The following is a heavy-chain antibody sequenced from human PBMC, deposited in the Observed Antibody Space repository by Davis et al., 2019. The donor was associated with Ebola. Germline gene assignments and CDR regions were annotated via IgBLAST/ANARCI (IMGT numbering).Heavy chain of an antibody. Sequence: ASVKVSCKASGYTFSRHPMIWVRQAPGQGLEWMGWINPHNGNTNYAQNVQGRVTMTTDTSTSTAYMEVGILRSDDTAVYYCARAQFPTTSDHWGQGTLVTVSS. CDR1: GYTFSRHP. CDR3: ARAQFPTTSDH. V-gene: IGHV1-18*01. CDR2: INPHNGNT. J-gene: IGHJ4*02. D-gene: IGHD1-1*01.